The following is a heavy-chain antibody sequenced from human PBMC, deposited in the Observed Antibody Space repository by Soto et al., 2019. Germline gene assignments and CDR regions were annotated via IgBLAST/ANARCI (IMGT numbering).Heavy chain of an antibody. CDR3: ARQLPEAHYFDY. D-gene: IGHD2-2*01. Sequence: QVQLQESGPGLVKPSQTLSLTCTVSGGSISSGSYYWTWIRQQQGKGLEWIGYIYYSGLTYYNPSLKSRVTISVDTSKNQCSLKLSSVTAADTAVYYCARQLPEAHYFDYWGQGTLVTVSS. J-gene: IGHJ4*02. V-gene: IGHV4-31*03. CDR2: IYYSGLT. CDR1: GGSISSGSYY.